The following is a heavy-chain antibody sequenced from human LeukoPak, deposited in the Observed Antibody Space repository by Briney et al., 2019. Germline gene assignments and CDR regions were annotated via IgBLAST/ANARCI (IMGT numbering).Heavy chain of an antibody. CDR3: ATWRTAKTGFDY. J-gene: IGHJ4*02. Sequence: SEALSLTCTVSGGSISNNNYYWGWIRQPPGKGLECIGSIYYSGSPYYNPSLKSRVTISVDTSKNQFSLRLSSVTAADTAVYYCATWRTAKTGFDYWGQGTLVTVSS. D-gene: IGHD1-1*01. CDR2: IYYSGSP. CDR1: GGSISNNNYY. V-gene: IGHV4-39*01.